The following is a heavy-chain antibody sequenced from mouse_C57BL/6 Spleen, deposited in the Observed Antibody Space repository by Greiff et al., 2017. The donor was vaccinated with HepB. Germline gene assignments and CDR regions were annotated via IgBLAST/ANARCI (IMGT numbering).Heavy chain of an antibody. CDR3: ARSERGKGNYDWYFDD. J-gene: IGHJ1*03. Sequence: VQLQQSGPELVKPGASVKISCKASGYTFTDYYMNWVKQSNGKSLEWIGVINPNYGTTSYNQKFKGKATLTVDKSSSTAYMQLNSLTSEDSAVYDCARSERGKGNYDWYFDDWGKGTTVTVSS. CDR2: INPNYGTT. V-gene: IGHV1-39*01. D-gene: IGHD2-1*01. CDR1: GYTFTDYY.